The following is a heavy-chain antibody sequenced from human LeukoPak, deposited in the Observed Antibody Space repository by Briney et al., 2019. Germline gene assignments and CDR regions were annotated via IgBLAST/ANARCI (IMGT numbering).Heavy chain of an antibody. Sequence: PGGSLRLSCAASGFTFSDYYMSWIRQAPGKGLEWVSYISSSGSTIYYADSVKGRFTISRDNAKNSLYLQMNGLRAEDTAVYYCASHSSGWYSRRYFDYWGQGTLVTVSS. CDR1: GFTFSDYY. CDR2: ISSSGSTI. J-gene: IGHJ4*02. D-gene: IGHD6-19*01. CDR3: ASHSSGWYSRRYFDY. V-gene: IGHV3-11*01.